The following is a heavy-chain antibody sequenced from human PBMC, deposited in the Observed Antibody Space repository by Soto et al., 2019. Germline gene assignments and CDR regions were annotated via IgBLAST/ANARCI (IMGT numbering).Heavy chain of an antibody. J-gene: IGHJ4*02. CDR2: INPSGGST. CDR1: GYTFTSYY. Sequence: GASVKVSCKSSGYTFTSYYMHWVRQAPGQGLEWMGIINPSGGSTSYAQKFQGRVTMTRDTSTSTVYMELSSLRSEDTAVYYCARTLTGEYYFDYWGQGTLVTVSS. D-gene: IGHD7-27*01. CDR3: ARTLTGEYYFDY. V-gene: IGHV1-46*01.